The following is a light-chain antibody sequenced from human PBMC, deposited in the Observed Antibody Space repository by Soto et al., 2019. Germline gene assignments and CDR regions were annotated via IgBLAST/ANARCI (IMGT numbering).Light chain of an antibody. CDR1: SSNIGAGYD. Sequence: QSVLTQPPSVSGAPGQRVTISCTGSSSNIGAGYDVHWYQQLPGTAPKLLIYGNSNRPSGVPDRFSGSKSGTSASLAITGLQAEDEAGYYCQSYDSRLRGLVVFGGGTKVTVL. V-gene: IGLV1-40*01. CDR2: GNS. J-gene: IGLJ2*01. CDR3: QSYDSRLRGLVV.